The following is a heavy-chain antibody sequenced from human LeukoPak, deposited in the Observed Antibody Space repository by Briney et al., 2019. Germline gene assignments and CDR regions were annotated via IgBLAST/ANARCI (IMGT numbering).Heavy chain of an antibody. CDR3: ASPYDSSGYYQRLREHYFDY. J-gene: IGHJ4*02. CDR2: IIPIFGTA. V-gene: IGHV1-69*13. D-gene: IGHD3-22*01. CDR1: GGTFSSYA. Sequence: GASVKVSCKASGGTFSSYAISWVRQAPGQGLEWMGGIIPIFGTANYAQKFQGRVTITADESTSTAYMELSSLRSEDTAVYYCASPYDSSGYYQRLREHYFDYWGQGTLVTVSS.